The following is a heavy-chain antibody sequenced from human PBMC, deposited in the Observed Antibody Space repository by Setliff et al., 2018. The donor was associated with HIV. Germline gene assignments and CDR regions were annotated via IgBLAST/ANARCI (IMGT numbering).Heavy chain of an antibody. V-gene: IGHV5-51*01. CDR2: IYPGDSDA. D-gene: IGHD4-17*01. Sequence: PGESLKISCKGSGYTFTNYWIGWVRQMPGKGLEWMGIIYPGDSDARYSPSFQGQVTISADKSISTAYLQWTSLKASDTATYYCARMGGRADMTTATTFGYFQDWGQGTLVTVSS. CDR1: GYTFTNYW. CDR3: ARMGGRADMTTATTFGYFQD. J-gene: IGHJ1*01.